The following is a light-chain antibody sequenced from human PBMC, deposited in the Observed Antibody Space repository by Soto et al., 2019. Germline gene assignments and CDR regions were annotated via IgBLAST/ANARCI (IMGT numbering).Light chain of an antibody. Sequence: DIQMTQSPSSLSASVGDRVTITCRASQSISSYLNWYQQKPGKAPKLLIYAASSLQSGVPSRFSGSGSGTDFTLTISSLQPEDFASHYCQQSYSTPLTFGPGTKVDIK. CDR3: QQSYSTPLT. V-gene: IGKV1-39*01. CDR1: QSISSY. CDR2: AAS. J-gene: IGKJ3*01.